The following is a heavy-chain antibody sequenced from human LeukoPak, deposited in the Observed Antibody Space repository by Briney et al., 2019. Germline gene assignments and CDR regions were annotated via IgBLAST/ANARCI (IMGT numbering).Heavy chain of an antibody. J-gene: IGHJ4*02. CDR2: ISGSGSST. Sequence: PGGSLRLSCAASGFTFSSYAMSWVRQAPGKGLEWVSAISGSGSSTYYADSVKGRFTISRDNSKNTLYLQMNRLRAEDTAVYYFAKDPKRPPGVWGQRTLVTVSS. CDR1: GFTFSSYA. V-gene: IGHV3-23*01. CDR3: AKDPKRPPGV.